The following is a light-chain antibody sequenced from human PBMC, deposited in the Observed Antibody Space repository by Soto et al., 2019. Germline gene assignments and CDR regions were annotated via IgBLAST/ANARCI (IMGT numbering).Light chain of an antibody. Sequence: QMTQSPSSLSASVGDTVSISCRASQPISLYVNWFQQKPGKAPRLLIYAASTLENGVPSRFTGSGSGTDFTLTISSLQPEDFATYYCQQSYIPNSLNFGGGTKVEIK. CDR2: AAS. CDR3: QQSYIPNSLN. V-gene: IGKV1-39*01. CDR1: QPISLY. J-gene: IGKJ4*01.